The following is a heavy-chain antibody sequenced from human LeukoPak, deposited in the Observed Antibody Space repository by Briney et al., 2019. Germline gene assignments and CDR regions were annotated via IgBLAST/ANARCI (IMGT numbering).Heavy chain of an antibody. CDR1: GGSISSSTYY. CDR3: ATSGPGYYYGMDV. Sequence: SETLSLTCTVSGGSISSSTYYWGWIRQLPGKGLEWIGSIYYSGYTYHNPSLESRVTMSVDTSKNQFSLKLTSVTAADTAVYYCATSGPGYYYGMDVWGQGTTVTVSS. J-gene: IGHJ6*02. CDR2: IYYSGYT. D-gene: IGHD2-15*01. V-gene: IGHV4-39*01.